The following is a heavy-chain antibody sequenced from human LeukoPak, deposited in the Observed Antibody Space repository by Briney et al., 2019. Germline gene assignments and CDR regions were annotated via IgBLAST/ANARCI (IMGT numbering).Heavy chain of an antibody. J-gene: IGHJ4*02. CDR2: IYYSGST. CDR3: ARGPLKDCSSTSCYIPLRY. V-gene: IGHV4-31*11. D-gene: IGHD2-2*01. CDR1: GGSFSGYY. Sequence: PSETLSLTCAVYGGSFSGYYWSWIRQHPGKGLEWIGYIYYSGSTYHNPSLKSRVTISVDTSKNQFSLKLSSVTAADTAVYYCARGPLKDCSSTSCYIPLRYWGQGTLVTVSS.